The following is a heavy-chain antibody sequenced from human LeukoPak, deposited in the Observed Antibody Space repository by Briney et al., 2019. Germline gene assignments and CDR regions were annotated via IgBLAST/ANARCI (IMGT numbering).Heavy chain of an antibody. CDR2: IYYSGST. CDR1: GGSISSYY. V-gene: IGHV4-59*01. CDR3: ARDSRYYYGMDV. Sequence: SETLSLTCTVSGGSISSYYWSWIRQPPGKGLEWIGYIYYSGSTNYNPSLKSRVTISVDTPKNQFSLKLSSVTAADTAVYYCARDSRYYYGMDVWGQGTTVTVSS. J-gene: IGHJ6*02.